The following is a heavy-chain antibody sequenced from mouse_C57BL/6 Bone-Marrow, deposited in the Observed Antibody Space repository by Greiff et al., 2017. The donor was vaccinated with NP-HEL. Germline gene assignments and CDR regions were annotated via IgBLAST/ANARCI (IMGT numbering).Heavy chain of an antibody. J-gene: IGHJ2*01. CDR1: GFTFSSYT. V-gene: IGHV5-9*01. Sequence: EVMLVESGGGLVKPGGSLKLSCAASGFTFSSYTMSWVRQPPEKRLEWVATISGCGGNTYYPDSVKGRFTISRDNAKKTLYLQMSSLRSEDTALYYCARGGHYTVVYFDYWGQGTTLTVSS. CDR3: ARGGHYTVVYFDY. CDR2: ISGCGGNT. D-gene: IGHD1-1*01.